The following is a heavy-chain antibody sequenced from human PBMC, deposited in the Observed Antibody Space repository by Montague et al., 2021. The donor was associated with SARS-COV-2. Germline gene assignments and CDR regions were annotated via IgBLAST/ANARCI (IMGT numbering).Heavy chain of an antibody. CDR2: VYYSRSS. V-gene: IGHV4-59*02. CDR1: GDSVSLDF. Sequence: SETLSLTCTVSGDSVSLDFWTWIRQPPGKGLEWIGYVYYSRSSSYNPSLRGRVSITVDTSKNQFSLRLSTVTAADTAIYYCVRDPAPSGSGTFYDHWGQGTLVAVSS. D-gene: IGHD1-26*01. J-gene: IGHJ4*02. CDR3: VRDPAPSGSGTFYDH.